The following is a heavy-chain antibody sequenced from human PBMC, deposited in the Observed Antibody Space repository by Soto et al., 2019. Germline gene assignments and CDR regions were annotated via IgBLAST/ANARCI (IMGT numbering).Heavy chain of an antibody. J-gene: IGHJ4*02. D-gene: IGHD6-19*01. CDR2: ISYDGSNK. Sequence: QVQLVESGGGVVQPGRSLRLSCAASGFTFSSYGMHWVRQAPGKGLEWVAVISYDGSNKYYADSVKGRFTISRDNSKNTLYLQMNSLRDEDTAVYYCAKGENSSGWYFDYWGQGTLVTVSS. CDR1: GFTFSSYG. CDR3: AKGENSSGWYFDY. V-gene: IGHV3-30*18.